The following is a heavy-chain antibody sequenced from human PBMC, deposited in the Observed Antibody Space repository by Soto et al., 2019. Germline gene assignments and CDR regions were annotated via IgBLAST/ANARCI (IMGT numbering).Heavy chain of an antibody. D-gene: IGHD2-21*01. J-gene: IGHJ4*02. CDR1: GGSIGTGGC. Sequence: QVVLQESGPGLVKPSQTLSLTCTVSGGSIGTGGCCSWIRQNPAKGLEWIGFIFDSVTTSYNPSLKNPVPISEDTSRSQLSLELNSVTAADTAVYFCAWGEGGDQVHYWGQGILVTVSS. CDR2: IFDSVTT. CDR3: AWGEGGDQVHY. V-gene: IGHV4-31*01.